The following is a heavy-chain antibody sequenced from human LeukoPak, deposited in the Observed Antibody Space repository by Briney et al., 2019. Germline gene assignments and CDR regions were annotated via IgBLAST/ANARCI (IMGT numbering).Heavy chain of an antibody. Sequence: GGPLRLSCAASGFTFSSYAMHWVRQAPGKGLEWVAVISYDGSNKYYADSVKGRFTISRDNSKNTLYLQMNSLRAEDTAVYYCARERVFGVVIIGFDYWGQGTLVTVSS. CDR1: GFTFSSYA. D-gene: IGHD3-3*01. CDR2: ISYDGSNK. J-gene: IGHJ4*02. V-gene: IGHV3-30-3*01. CDR3: ARERVFGVVIIGFDY.